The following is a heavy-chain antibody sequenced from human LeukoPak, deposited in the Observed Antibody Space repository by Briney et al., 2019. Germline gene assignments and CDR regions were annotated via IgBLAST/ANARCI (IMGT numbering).Heavy chain of an antibody. CDR1: VPTFTSYA. J-gene: IGHJ3*02. Sequence: SVKVSCKASVPTFTSYAINWVRQAPGQGLEWMGGFIPIYGSPTYAQNFQGRVTYTTDEPTYTAYMELTNLKSDDTAVYFCAGFFYDTSCDAFDIWGQGTMVTVSS. D-gene: IGHD3-22*01. CDR2: FIPIYGSP. CDR3: AGFFYDTSCDAFDI. V-gene: IGHV1-69*05.